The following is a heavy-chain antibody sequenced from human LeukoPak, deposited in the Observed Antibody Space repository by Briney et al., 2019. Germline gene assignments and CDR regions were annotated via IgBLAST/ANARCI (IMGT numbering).Heavy chain of an antibody. Sequence: SQTLSLTCAISGDSFSSKSAAWHWLRQSPSRGLEWLGRTYYRSKWYNDYAVSVKSPITINPHTSKNQFSLQLNSVTPEDTAVYHCARYSAAASTDYWGQGTLVTVSS. CDR3: ARYSAAASTDY. D-gene: IGHD6-13*01. V-gene: IGHV6-1*01. J-gene: IGHJ4*02. CDR1: GDSFSSKSAA. CDR2: TYYRSKWYN.